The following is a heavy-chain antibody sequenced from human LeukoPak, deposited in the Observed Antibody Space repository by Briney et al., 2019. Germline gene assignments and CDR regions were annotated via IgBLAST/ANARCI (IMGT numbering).Heavy chain of an antibody. CDR2: IKQDGSEK. D-gene: IGHD4-17*01. CDR1: GFTFTSFW. Sequence: PGGSLRLSCEASGFTFTSFWMSWVRQAPGKGLEWVANIKQDGSEKYYVDSVKGRFTISRDNAKNSLYLQMNSLRAEDTAVYYCARAERGEVDYWGQGTLVTVSS. J-gene: IGHJ4*02. CDR3: ARAERGEVDY. V-gene: IGHV3-7*01.